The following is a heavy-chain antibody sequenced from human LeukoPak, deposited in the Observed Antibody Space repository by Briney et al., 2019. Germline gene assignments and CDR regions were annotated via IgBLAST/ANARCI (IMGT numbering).Heavy chain of an antibody. CDR3: ARGDYYDSSGYYGVRVNAFDI. Sequence: ASVKVSCKASGYTFTSYDINWVRQATGQGLEWMGWMNPNSGNTGYAQKFQGRVTMTRNTSISTAYMELSSLRSVDTAVYYCARGDYYDSSGYYGVRVNAFDIWGQGTMVTVSS. D-gene: IGHD3-22*01. CDR2: MNPNSGNT. J-gene: IGHJ3*02. V-gene: IGHV1-8*01. CDR1: GYTFTSYD.